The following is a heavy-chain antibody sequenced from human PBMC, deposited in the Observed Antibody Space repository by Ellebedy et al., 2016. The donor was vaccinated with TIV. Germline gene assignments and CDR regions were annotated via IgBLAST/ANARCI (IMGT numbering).Heavy chain of an antibody. D-gene: IGHD1-26*01. CDR1: GLTFSSYA. J-gene: IGHJ4*02. CDR2: SNPDGSIT. V-gene: IGHV3-74*01. Sequence: GESLKISCAASGLTFSSYAMSWVRHAPGKLLVWVSRSNPDGSITNYADSVKGRFTMSRDNAKSTVYLQMNSLRAEDTAVYYCATNRRVGSIDYWGQGTLVTISS. CDR3: ATNRRVGSIDY.